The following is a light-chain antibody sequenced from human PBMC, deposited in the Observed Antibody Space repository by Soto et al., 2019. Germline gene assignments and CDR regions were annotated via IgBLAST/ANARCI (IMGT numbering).Light chain of an antibody. J-gene: IGKJ2*01. CDR3: QLYHGFLYT. V-gene: IGKV1-12*02. CDR1: QGISSW. CDR2: AAS. Sequence: DIQMTQSPSSVSASVGDRVTITCRASQGISSWLAWYQQKPGKAPNLLIYAASSLQSGVPSRFSGSGSGTEFTLTIRSLQPDDAATYYCQLYHGFLYTFGQGTKVDIK.